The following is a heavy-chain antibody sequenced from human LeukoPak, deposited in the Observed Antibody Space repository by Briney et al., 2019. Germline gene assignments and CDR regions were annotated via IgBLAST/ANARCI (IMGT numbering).Heavy chain of an antibody. J-gene: IGHJ4*02. D-gene: IGHD6-13*01. Sequence: PSETLSLTCTVSGGSISSGGYYWSWIRQHPGKGLEWIWYIYYSGSTYYNPSLKSRVTISVDTSKNQFSLKLSSVTAADTAVYYCARGAAAAENRETYFDYWGQGTLVTVSS. V-gene: IGHV4-31*03. CDR2: IYYSGST. CDR1: GGSISSGGYY. CDR3: ARGAAAAENRETYFDY.